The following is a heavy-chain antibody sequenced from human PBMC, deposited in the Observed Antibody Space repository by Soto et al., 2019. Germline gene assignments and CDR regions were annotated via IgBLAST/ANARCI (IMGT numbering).Heavy chain of an antibody. CDR1: GFTFSSYD. Sequence: GGSLRLSCAASGFTFSSYDMHWVRQATGKGLEWVSAIGTAGDTYYPGSVKGRFTISRENAKNSLYLQMNSLRAEDTAVYYCARAVAGEEIFDYWGQGTLVTVSS. D-gene: IGHD6-19*01. J-gene: IGHJ4*02. CDR3: ARAVAGEEIFDY. V-gene: IGHV3-13*01. CDR2: IGTAGDT.